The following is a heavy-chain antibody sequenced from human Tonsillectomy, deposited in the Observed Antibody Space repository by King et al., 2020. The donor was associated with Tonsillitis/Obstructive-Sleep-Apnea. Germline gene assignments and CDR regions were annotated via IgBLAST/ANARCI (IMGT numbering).Heavy chain of an antibody. J-gene: IGHJ5*02. V-gene: IGHV3-49*04. CDR2: IRSKTYGGTT. D-gene: IGHD3-10*01. Sequence: VQLVESGGGLVQPGRSLRLSCTASGFTFGDYAMSWVRQAPGKGLEWVGFIRSKTYGGTTDYAASVKGRFTISRDDSKRIAYLQMNSLKTEDTAVYYCSRVLWFGGQNHHINWFDPWGQGTLVTVSS. CDR3: SRVLWFGGQNHHINWFDP. CDR1: GFTFGDYA.